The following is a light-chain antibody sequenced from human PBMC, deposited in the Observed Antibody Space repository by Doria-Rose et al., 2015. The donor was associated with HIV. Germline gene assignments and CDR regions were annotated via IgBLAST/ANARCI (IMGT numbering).Light chain of an antibody. CDR3: QNYNSAPLT. CDR2: AAS. J-gene: IGKJ4*01. Sequence: PSSLSASVGDRVTITFRAIPGISNFLAWYQQKPGRVPKLLIYAASTLQSGVPSRFSGSGSGTDFSLTISTLQPEDVAIYYCQNYNSAPLTFGGGSKVEIK. CDR1: PGISNF. V-gene: IGKV1-27*01.